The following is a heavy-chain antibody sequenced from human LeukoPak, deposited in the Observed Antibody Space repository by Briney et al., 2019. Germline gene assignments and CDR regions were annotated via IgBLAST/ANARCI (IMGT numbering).Heavy chain of an antibody. V-gene: IGHV4-34*01. D-gene: IGHD2-8*01. CDR1: GGSFSGYY. CDR3: ARGRKRYCTNGVCSSYYYYYMDV. J-gene: IGHJ6*03. Sequence: SETLSLTCAVYGGSFSGYYWSWIRQPPGKGLEWIGEINHSGSTNYNPSLKSRVTISVDTSKNQFSLKLSSVTAADTAVYYCARGRKRYCTNGVCSSYYYYYMDVWGKGTTVTVSS. CDR2: INHSGST.